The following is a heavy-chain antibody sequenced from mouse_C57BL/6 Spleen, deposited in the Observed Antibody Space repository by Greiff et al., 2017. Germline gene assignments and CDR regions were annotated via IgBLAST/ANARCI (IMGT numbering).Heavy chain of an antibody. Sequence: EVKLQESGPGLVKPSQSLSLTCSVTGYSITSGYYWNWIRQFPGNKLEWMGYISYDGSNNYNPSLKNRISITRDTSKNQFFLKLNSVTTEDTATYYCARDSSSYGYWYFDVWGTGTTVTVSS. CDR2: ISYDGSN. D-gene: IGHD1-1*01. CDR1: GYSITSGYY. CDR3: ARDSSSYGYWYFDV. V-gene: IGHV3-6*01. J-gene: IGHJ1*03.